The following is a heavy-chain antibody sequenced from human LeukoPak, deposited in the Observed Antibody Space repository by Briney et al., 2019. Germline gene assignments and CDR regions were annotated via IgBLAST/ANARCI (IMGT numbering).Heavy chain of an antibody. CDR1: GFTFSSYG. J-gene: IGHJ4*01. CDR3: AKDSKRWKTYYYEAGSYYFDY. CDR2: IRYDGSNK. Sequence: LTGGSLRLSCAASGFTFSSYGMHWVRQAPGKGLEWVAFIRYDGSNKYYADSVKGRFTISRDNSKNTLYLQMNSLRPEDTAVYYCAKDSKRWKTYYYEAGSYYFDYWGQGTRVTVSS. D-gene: IGHD3-10*01. V-gene: IGHV3-30*02.